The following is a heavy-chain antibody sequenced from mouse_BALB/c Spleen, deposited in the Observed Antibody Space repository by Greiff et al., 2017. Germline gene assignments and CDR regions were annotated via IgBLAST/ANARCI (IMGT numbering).Heavy chain of an antibody. CDR3: ARDGYDDARFDD. CDR2: INPYNGDT. Sequence: VQLKESGPELVKPGASVKISCKASGYSFTGYFMNWVMQSHGKSLEWIGRINPYNGDTFYNQKFKGKATLTVDKSSSTAHMELRSLASEDSAVYYCARDGYDDARFDDWGQGTTLTVSS. J-gene: IGHJ2*01. D-gene: IGHD2-2*01. V-gene: IGHV1-20*02. CDR1: GYSFTGYF.